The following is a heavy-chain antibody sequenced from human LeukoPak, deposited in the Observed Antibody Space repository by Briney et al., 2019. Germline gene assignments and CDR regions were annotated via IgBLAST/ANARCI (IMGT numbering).Heavy chain of an antibody. CDR1: GGSISSYY. Sequence: SETLSLTCTVSGGSISSYYWSWIRQPPGKGLEWIGEINHSGSTNYNPSLKSRVTISVDTSKNQFSLKLSSVTAADTAVFYCARGAGYCSSTSCWNWFDPWGQGTLVTVSS. J-gene: IGHJ5*02. CDR3: ARGAGYCSSTSCWNWFDP. V-gene: IGHV4-34*01. CDR2: INHSGST. D-gene: IGHD2-2*01.